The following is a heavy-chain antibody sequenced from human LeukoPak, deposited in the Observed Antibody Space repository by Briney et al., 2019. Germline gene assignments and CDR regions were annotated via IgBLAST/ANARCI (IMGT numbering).Heavy chain of an antibody. CDR2: TYYRSQWYS. V-gene: IGHV6-1*01. CDR3: ARSSKAALDY. J-gene: IGHJ4*02. CDR1: GDSVSSNTAD. Sequence: SQTLSLTFAISGDSVSSNTADWNWIRQSPSRGLEWLGSTYYRSQWYSDYAVSVKSRITINPDTSKNQFSLQLNSVTPEDTAVYYCARSSKAALDYWGQGTQVTVSS. D-gene: IGHD6-6*01.